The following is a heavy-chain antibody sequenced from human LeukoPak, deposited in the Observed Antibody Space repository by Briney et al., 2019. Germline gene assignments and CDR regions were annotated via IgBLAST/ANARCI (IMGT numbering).Heavy chain of an antibody. J-gene: IGHJ6*03. Sequence: SETLSLTCTVSGGSISSGSYYWSWIRQPAGKGLEWIGRIYTSGSTNYNPSLKSRVTMSVDTSKNQFSLNLSSVTAADTAVYYCARSIWSLDESYYYYMDVWGKGTTVTISS. D-gene: IGHD2-21*01. CDR2: IYTSGST. CDR3: ARSIWSLDESYYYYMDV. V-gene: IGHV4-61*02. CDR1: GGSISSGSYY.